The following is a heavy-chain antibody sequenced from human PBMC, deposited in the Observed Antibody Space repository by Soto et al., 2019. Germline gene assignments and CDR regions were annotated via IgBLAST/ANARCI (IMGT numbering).Heavy chain of an antibody. CDR1: GYTFTSYA. Sequence: QVQLVQSGAEVKKPGASVKVSCKASGYTFTSYAMHWVRQAPGQRLEWMGWINAGNGNTKYSQKFQGRVTITRDTSASTAYMELSSLRSEDTAVYYCATRIAVAGPNYYYYGMDVWGQGTTLTVSS. D-gene: IGHD6-19*01. CDR3: ATRIAVAGPNYYYYGMDV. J-gene: IGHJ6*02. CDR2: INAGNGNT. V-gene: IGHV1-3*01.